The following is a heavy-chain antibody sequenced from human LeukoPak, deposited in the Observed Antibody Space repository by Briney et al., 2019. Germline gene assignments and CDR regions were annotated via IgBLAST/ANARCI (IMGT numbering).Heavy chain of an antibody. D-gene: IGHD2-15*01. Sequence: ASVKVSCKASGYTFTGYYMHWVRQAPGQGLEWMGWINPNSGGTNYAQKFQGRVTMTRDTSISTAYMELSRLRSDDTAVYYCARVAGGVVAATISAAYWGQGTLVTVSS. CDR1: GYTFTGYY. CDR3: ARVAGGVVAATISAAY. J-gene: IGHJ4*02. V-gene: IGHV1-2*02. CDR2: INPNSGGT.